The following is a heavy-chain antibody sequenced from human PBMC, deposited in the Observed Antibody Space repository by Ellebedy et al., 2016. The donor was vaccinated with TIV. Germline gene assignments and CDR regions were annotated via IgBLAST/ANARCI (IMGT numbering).Heavy chain of an antibody. J-gene: IGHJ4*02. D-gene: IGHD3-16*01. V-gene: IGHV1-24*01. CDR1: GYTLPELS. CDR2: FDPEDGET. CDR3: ATVFGLPDY. Sequence: ASVKVSXXVSGYTLPELSMHWVRQAPGKGLEWMGGFDPEDGETIYAQKFQGRVTMTEDTSTDTAYMELSSLRSEDTAVYYCATVFGLPDYWGQGTLVTVSS.